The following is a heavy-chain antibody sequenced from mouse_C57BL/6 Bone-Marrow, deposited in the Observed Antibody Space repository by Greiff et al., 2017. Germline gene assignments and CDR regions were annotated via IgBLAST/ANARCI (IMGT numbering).Heavy chain of an antibody. J-gene: IGHJ2*01. V-gene: IGHV14-4*01. D-gene: IGHD2-3*01. CDR3: SSFDGNYFDF. CDR1: GFKIIDDY. CDR2: SDPEIGDT. Sequence: VQLQQSGAELVRPGASVKLSCTASGFKIIDDYIHWVKQRPEQGLEWIGWSDPEIGDTEYASKFQGKATITSDTSSNTAYLQLSSLTSEDTAVYYCSSFDGNYFDFWGQGTPLTVAS.